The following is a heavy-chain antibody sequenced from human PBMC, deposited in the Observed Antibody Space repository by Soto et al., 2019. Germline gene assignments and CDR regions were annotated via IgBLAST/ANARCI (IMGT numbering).Heavy chain of an antibody. CDR3: ARDLLHSSEGLVGFDP. CDR1: GYTFTSYY. Sequence: ASVKVSCKASGYTFTSYYMHWVRQAPGQGLEWMGIINPSGGSTSYAQKFQGRVTMTRDTSTSTVYMELSSLRSEDTAVYYCARDLLHSSEGLVGFDPWGQGTLVTVS. V-gene: IGHV1-46*01. CDR2: INPSGGST. J-gene: IGHJ5*02. D-gene: IGHD6-25*01.